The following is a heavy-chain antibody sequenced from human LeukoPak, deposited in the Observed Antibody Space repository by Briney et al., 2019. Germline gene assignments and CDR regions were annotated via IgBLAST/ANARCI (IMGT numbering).Heavy chain of an antibody. D-gene: IGHD3-3*01. V-gene: IGHV4-30-2*01. CDR1: GGSISSGGYS. CDR3: ARVVDDFSSTPDAFDI. Sequence: SETLSLTCAVSGGSISSGGYSWSWIRQPPGKGLEWIGYINHSGSTNYNPSLKSRVTISVDTSKNQFSLKLSSVTAADTAVYYCARVVDDFSSTPDAFDIWGQGTMVTVSS. CDR2: INHSGST. J-gene: IGHJ3*02.